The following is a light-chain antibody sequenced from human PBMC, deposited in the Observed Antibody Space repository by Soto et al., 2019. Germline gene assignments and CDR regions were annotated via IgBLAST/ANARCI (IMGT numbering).Light chain of an antibody. V-gene: IGLV2-14*03. J-gene: IGLJ1*01. CDR2: DVS. CDR3: SSYRTSNTRQIV. CDR1: SSEVGGYNY. Sequence: QSVLTQPASVSGSPGQSITISCTGTSSEVGGYNYVSWYQHHPGKAPKLMIYDVSNRPSGVSNLFSGSKSGNTASLSISGFQPEDEADYYCSSYRTSNTRQIVCGNGTKVTVL.